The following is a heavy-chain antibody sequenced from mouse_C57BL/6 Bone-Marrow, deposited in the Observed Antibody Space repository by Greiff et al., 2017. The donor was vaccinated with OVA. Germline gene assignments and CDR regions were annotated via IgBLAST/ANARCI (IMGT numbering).Heavy chain of an antibody. CDR3: ARGRRTAGYAMDY. V-gene: IGHV5-4*01. CDR2: ISDGGSYT. CDR1: GFTFSSYA. Sequence: EVQVVESGGGLVKPGGSLKLSCAASGFTFSSYAMSWVRQTPEKRLEWVATISDGGSYTYSPDHVKGRFTISRDKAKNNLYLQMSQLKSEETAMYYCARGRRTAGYAMDYWGQGTAVTVSS. J-gene: IGHJ4*01. D-gene: IGHD1-2*01.